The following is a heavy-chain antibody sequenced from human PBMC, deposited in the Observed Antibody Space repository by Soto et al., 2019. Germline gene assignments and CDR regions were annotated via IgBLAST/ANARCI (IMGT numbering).Heavy chain of an antibody. CDR3: AKDWGRIAVAGWTD. CDR1: GLSLSGYA. CDR2: VSGSGGTT. D-gene: IGHD6-19*01. J-gene: IGHJ4*02. V-gene: IGHV3-23*01. Sequence: EVQLMESGGGLVQPGESLRLSCVVSGLSLSGYALSWVRQAPGKGLEWVSAVSGSGGTTYYADSVKGRFTISRDNSKNTLYLELNSLRAEDTAVYYCAKDWGRIAVAGWTDWGPGTLVTVSS.